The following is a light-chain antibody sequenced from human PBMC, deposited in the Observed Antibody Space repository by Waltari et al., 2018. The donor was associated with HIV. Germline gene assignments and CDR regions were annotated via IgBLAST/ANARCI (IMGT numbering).Light chain of an antibody. CDR3: ATWDDSLNAYVV. Sequence: QSVVTQPPSASGTPGQRVTISCSGSSSNIGRNTVNWYQRLPGTAPKLLIYSNNPPPSVVPSRFSGSKSGTSASLAISGLQSEDEADYYCATWDDSLNAYVVFGGGTKLTVL. CDR1: SSNIGRNT. J-gene: IGLJ2*01. V-gene: IGLV1-44*01. CDR2: SNN.